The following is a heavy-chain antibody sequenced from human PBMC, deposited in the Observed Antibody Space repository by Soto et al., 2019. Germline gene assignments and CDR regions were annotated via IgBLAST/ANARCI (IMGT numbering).Heavy chain of an antibody. CDR1: GYTFTSYY. CDR2: INPSGGYT. CDR3: ARSRSMGDWSASVTNYAYGMDV. V-gene: IGHV1-46*01. J-gene: IGHJ6*02. Sequence: QVQLVQSGAEVKKPGASVKVSCQTSGYTFTSYYIHWVRQAPGQGLAWMGIINPSGGYTKYAKKFQYRVTMTRDAATNIGYMELSSLTSEDTAVYFCARSRSMGDWSASVTNYAYGMDVGGHGTTVTVSS. D-gene: IGHD3-3*01.